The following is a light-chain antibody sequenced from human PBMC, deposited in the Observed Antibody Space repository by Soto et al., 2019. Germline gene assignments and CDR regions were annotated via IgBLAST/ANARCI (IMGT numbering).Light chain of an antibody. J-gene: IGLJ2*01. CDR2: DVS. CDR1: SSDIGGYNY. CDR3: SSQAVSSTLV. Sequence: QSALTQPASVSGSPGQSFTISCTGTSSDIGGYNYVSWYQQHPGKAPKLMIYDVSNRPSGISNRFSGYKSGNTASLTISGLQAEDEADYYCSSQAVSSTLVFGGGTKLTVL. V-gene: IGLV2-14*01.